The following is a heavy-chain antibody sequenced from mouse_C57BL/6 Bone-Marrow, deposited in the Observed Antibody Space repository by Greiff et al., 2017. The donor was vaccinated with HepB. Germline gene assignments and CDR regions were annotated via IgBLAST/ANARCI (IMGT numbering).Heavy chain of an antibody. Sequence: EVQLQQSGTVLARPGASVKMSCKTSGYTFTSYWMHWVKQRPGQGLEWIGAIYPGNSDTSYNQKFKGKAKLTAVTSASTAYMELSSLTNEDSAVYYCTRGDYYYGSSPWFAYWGQGTLVTVSA. CDR3: TRGDYYYGSSPWFAY. CDR1: GYTFTSYW. D-gene: IGHD1-1*01. V-gene: IGHV1-5*01. CDR2: IYPGNSDT. J-gene: IGHJ3*01.